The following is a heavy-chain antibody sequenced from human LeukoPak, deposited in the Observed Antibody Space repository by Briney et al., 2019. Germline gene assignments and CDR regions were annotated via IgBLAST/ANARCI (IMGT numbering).Heavy chain of an antibody. CDR2: ISAYNGNT. CDR1: GYTFTDYY. Sequence: ASVKVSCKASGYTFTDYYMHWVRQAPGQGLEWMGWISAYNGNTNYAQKLQGRVTMTTDTSTSTAYMELRSLRSDDTAVYYCARERGYYDFWSGYQNDAFDIWGQGTMVTVSS. D-gene: IGHD3-3*01. V-gene: IGHV1-18*04. CDR3: ARERGYYDFWSGYQNDAFDI. J-gene: IGHJ3*02.